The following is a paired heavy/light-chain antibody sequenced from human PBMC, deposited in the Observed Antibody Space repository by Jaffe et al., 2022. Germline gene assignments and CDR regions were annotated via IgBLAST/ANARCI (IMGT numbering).Heavy chain of an antibody. CDR3: ARAGGVVPAAMSYYYYYYMDV. CDR1: GYTFTSYD. V-gene: IGHV1-8*01. Sequence: QVQLVQSGAEVKKPGASVKVSCKASGYTFTSYDINWVRQATGQGLEWMGWMNPNSGNTGYAQKFQGRVTMTRNTSISTAYMELSSLRSEDTAVYYCARAGGVVPAAMSYYYYYYMDVWGKGTTVTVSS. D-gene: IGHD2-2*01. J-gene: IGHJ6*03. CDR2: MNPNSGNT.
Light chain of an antibody. CDR2: QDS. J-gene: IGLJ1*01. Sequence: SYELTQPPSVSVSPGQTASITCSGDKLGDKYACWYQQKPGQSPVLVIYQDSKRPSGIPERFSGSNSGNTATLTISGTQAMDEADYYCQAWDSSTSHYVFGTGTKVTVL. CDR1: KLGDKY. V-gene: IGLV3-1*01. CDR3: QAWDSSTSHYV.